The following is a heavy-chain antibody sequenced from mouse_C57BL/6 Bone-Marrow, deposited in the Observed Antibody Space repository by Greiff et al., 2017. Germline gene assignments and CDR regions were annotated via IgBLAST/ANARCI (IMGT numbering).Heavy chain of an antibody. J-gene: IGHJ3*01. D-gene: IGHD2-4*01. CDR2: IWSGGST. Sequence: QVHVKQSGPGLVQPSQSLSITCTVSGFSLTSYGVHWVRQSPGKGLEWLGVIWSGGSTDYNAAFISRLSISKDNSKSQVFFKMNSLQADDTAIYYCARWDDYDGEFAYWGQGTLVTVSA. CDR3: ARWDDYDGEFAY. CDR1: GFSLTSYG. V-gene: IGHV2-2*01.